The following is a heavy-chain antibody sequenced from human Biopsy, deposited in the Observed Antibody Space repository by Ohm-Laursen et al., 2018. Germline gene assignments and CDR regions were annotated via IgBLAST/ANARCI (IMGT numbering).Heavy chain of an antibody. CDR3: ASVVLGPTNDAFDL. D-gene: IGHD3-22*01. J-gene: IGHJ3*01. CDR1: GDSISSSTYY. CDR2: IRNT. Sequence: SDTLSLTCSVSGDSISSSTYYWGWIRQPPGKGLEWIGTIRNTYFRTSLKSRVTMSVDTSKNQFSLKLSSVTAADTAMYYCASVVLGPTNDAFDLWGQGTMVVVSS. V-gene: IGHV4-39*07.